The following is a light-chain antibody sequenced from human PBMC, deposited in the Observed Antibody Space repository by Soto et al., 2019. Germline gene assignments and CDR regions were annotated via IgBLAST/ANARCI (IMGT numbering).Light chain of an antibody. CDR3: SAWDDSLKGVV. V-gene: IGLV1-44*01. J-gene: IGLJ2*01. CDR1: SSNIGTNA. CDR2: RDN. Sequence: QPVLTQPPSASGTPGQRVTISCSGSSSNIGTNAVNWYQQLPGTAPKLLIYRDNQRPSGVPDRFSGSKSGTSASLAISGLQSEDEADYYCSAWDDSLKGVVFGGGTKVTVL.